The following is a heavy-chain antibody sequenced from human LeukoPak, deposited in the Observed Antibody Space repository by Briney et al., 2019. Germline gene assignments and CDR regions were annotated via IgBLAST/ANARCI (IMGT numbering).Heavy chain of an antibody. J-gene: IGHJ4*02. V-gene: IGHV3-49*04. CDR1: GFKVGDYA. D-gene: IGHD3-10*01. CDR3: TRDRPSVVRGVTPDY. CDR2: VRGRAHGGTA. Sequence: GGSLRLSCTTSGFKVGDYAMSWVRQAPEEGLGWVGFVRGRAHGGTAEYAASMRGRFYISKDDSKSVGYLQMNSLIAEDTGVYYCTRDRPSVVRGVTPDYWGQGTLVIVSS.